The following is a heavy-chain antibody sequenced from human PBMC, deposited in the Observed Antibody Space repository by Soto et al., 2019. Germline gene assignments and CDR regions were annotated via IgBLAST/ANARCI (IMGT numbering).Heavy chain of an antibody. Sequence: GSLRLSCAASGFTFSSYNVNWVRQAPGQGLEWVSYISSSGSTIYYADSVQGRFTISRDNANNSLYLQMNTLRDEDTAVYYCAGDRNNYWPGVSDLWGQGTMVTVSS. D-gene: IGHD2-8*02. V-gene: IGHV3-48*02. CDR1: GFTFSSYN. CDR2: ISSSGSTI. CDR3: AGDRNNYWPGVSDL. J-gene: IGHJ3*01.